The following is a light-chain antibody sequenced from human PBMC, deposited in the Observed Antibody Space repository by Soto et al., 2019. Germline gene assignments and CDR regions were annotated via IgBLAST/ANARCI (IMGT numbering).Light chain of an antibody. V-gene: IGLV1-51*02. J-gene: IGLJ3*02. CDR2: ENN. Sequence: QSVLTQPPSVSASPGQKVTISCSGSSSNIGNNYVSWYQQFPGTAPKLLIYENNKRPSGIPDRFSGSKSGTSATLAITGLQSGYEADYYCGTWDSSLTAWVFGGGTKLTVL. CDR1: SSNIGNNY. CDR3: GTWDSSLTAWV.